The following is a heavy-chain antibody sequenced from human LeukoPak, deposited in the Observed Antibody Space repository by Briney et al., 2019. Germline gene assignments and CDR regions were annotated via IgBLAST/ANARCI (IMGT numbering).Heavy chain of an antibody. CDR1: GGSISSGGYY. V-gene: IGHV4-31*03. CDR2: IYYSGST. D-gene: IGHD6-13*01. Sequence: SETLSLTCIVSGGSISSGGYYWSWIRQHPGKGLEWIGYIYYSGSTYYNPSLKSRVTISVDTSKNQFSLKLSSVTAADTAVYYCARERQQLSWFDPWGQGALVTVSS. CDR3: ARERQQLSWFDP. J-gene: IGHJ5*02.